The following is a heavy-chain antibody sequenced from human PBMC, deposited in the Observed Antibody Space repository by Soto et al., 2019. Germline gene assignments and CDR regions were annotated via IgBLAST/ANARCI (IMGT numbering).Heavy chain of an antibody. CDR2: IYPGDPDT. Sequence: GESLKISCKGSGYTFSNYWIGWVRQMPGKGLEWMGIIYPGDPDTRYSPSFQGQVTISADKSISTAYLQWSSLKASDTAMYYCAGGGVRGVITRTRDYYGMDVWGQGTTVTVSS. J-gene: IGHJ6*02. V-gene: IGHV5-51*01. D-gene: IGHD3-10*01. CDR1: GYTFSNYW. CDR3: AGGGVRGVITRTRDYYGMDV.